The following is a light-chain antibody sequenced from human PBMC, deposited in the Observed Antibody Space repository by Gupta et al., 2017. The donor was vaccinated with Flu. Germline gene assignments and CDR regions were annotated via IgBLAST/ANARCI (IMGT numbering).Light chain of an antibody. CDR2: EVS. J-gene: IGLJ2*01. Sequence: SALTQPPTASGSPGQSVTIPCTRTSSDVGGYNYVSWYQQHPGKAPKLMIYEVSKRPSGVPDRFSGSKSGNTASLTVSGLQAEDEADYYCSSYAGSNNVVFGGGTKLTVL. CDR1: SSDVGGYNY. V-gene: IGLV2-8*01. CDR3: SSYAGSNNVV.